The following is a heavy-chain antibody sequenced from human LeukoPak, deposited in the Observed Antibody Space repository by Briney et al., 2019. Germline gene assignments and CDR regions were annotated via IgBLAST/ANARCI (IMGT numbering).Heavy chain of an antibody. CDR3: AKVVNRGYDYSLFDY. Sequence: PGGSLRLSCAASGFTFSSYGMHWVRQAPGRGLEWVAVISYDGSNKYYADSVKGRFTISRDNSKNTLYLQMNSLRAEDTAVYYCAKVVNRGYDYSLFDYWGQGTLVTVSS. J-gene: IGHJ4*02. CDR2: ISYDGSNK. CDR1: GFTFSSYG. V-gene: IGHV3-30*18. D-gene: IGHD5-12*01.